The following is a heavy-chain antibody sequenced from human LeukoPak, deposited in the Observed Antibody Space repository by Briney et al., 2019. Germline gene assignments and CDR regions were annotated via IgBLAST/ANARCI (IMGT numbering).Heavy chain of an antibody. CDR1: GFTFSSYS. V-gene: IGHV3-21*01. CDR3: ARGYYDSSGYLRAGAFDI. D-gene: IGHD3-22*01. J-gene: IGHJ3*02. Sequence: PGGSLRLSCAASGFTFSSYSMNWVRQAPGKGLEWVSSISSSSSYIYYADSVKGRFTISRDNAKNSLYLQMNSLRAEDTAVYYCARGYYDSSGYLRAGAFDIWGQGTMVTVSS. CDR2: ISSSSSYI.